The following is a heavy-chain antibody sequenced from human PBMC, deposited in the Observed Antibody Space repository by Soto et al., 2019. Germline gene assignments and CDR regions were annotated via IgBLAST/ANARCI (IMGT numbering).Heavy chain of an antibody. CDR2: ISGSGATT. CDR1: GFTFSSYA. Sequence: GGSLRLSCAASGFTFSSYAMSWVRQAPGKGLEWVSAISGSGATTYYADSVKGRFTISRDNSKNTLYLQMNSLGAEDTAVYYCAKDQTYGVSNWFDPWGQGALVTVSS. V-gene: IGHV3-23*01. J-gene: IGHJ5*02. CDR3: AKDQTYGVSNWFDP. D-gene: IGHD4-17*01.